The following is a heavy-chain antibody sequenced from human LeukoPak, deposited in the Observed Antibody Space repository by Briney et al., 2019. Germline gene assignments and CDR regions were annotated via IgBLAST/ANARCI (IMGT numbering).Heavy chain of an antibody. J-gene: IGHJ6*02. CDR3: ATAYGSGTYPVGYYYYYGMDV. Sequence: ASVKVSCKVSGYTLTELSMHWVRQAPGKGLEWMGGFDPEDGETIYAQKFQGRVTMTEDTSTDTAYMELSSLRSEDTAVYYCATAYGSGTYPVGYYYYYGMDVWGQGTTVTVSS. CDR2: FDPEDGET. D-gene: IGHD3-10*01. CDR1: GYTLTELS. V-gene: IGHV1-24*01.